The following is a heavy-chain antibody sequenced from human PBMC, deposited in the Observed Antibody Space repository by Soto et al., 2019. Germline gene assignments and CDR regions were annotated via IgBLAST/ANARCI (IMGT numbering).Heavy chain of an antibody. CDR1: WGSIHSSKW. Sequence: GTPSLTCAVSWGSIHSSKWWGWVRPPPGKGLEWIGEIYHSGSTNYNPSLKSRVTISVDKSKNQFSLKLSSVTAADTAVYYCARAGGLGAVAVDYWGQGTLVTVSS. V-gene: IGHV4-4*02. D-gene: IGHD6-19*01. J-gene: IGHJ4*02. CDR2: IYHSGST. CDR3: ARAGGLGAVAVDY.